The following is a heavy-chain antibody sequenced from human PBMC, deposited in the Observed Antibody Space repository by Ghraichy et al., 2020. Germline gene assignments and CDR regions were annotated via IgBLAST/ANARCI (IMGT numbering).Heavy chain of an antibody. D-gene: IGHD5-12*01. CDR2: ISGDGGST. CDR1: GFTFDDYA. V-gene: IGHV3-43*02. Sequence: GGSLRLSCAASGFTFDDYAMHWVRQAPGKGLEWVSLISGDGGSTYYADSVKGRFTISRDNSKNSLYLQMNSLRTEDTALYYCAKVFFKGGYDRTFDYWGQGTLVTVSS. CDR3: AKVFFKGGYDRTFDY. J-gene: IGHJ4*02.